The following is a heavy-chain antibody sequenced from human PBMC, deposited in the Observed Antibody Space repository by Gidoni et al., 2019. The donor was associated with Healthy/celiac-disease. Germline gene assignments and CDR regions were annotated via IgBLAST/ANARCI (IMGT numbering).Heavy chain of an antibody. V-gene: IGHV1-69*01. CDR1: GGTFRRSA. CDR3: ASQYCGGDCYYYYYGMDV. Sequence: QVQLVQSGAEGTKPGPPVKVSCKASGGTFRRSAISWVRQAPGQGLEWMGGIIPIFGTANYARKFQGRVTITADESTSTAYMELSSLRSEDTAVYYCASQYCGGDCYYYYYGMDVWGQGTTVTVSS. D-gene: IGHD2-21*02. J-gene: IGHJ6*02. CDR2: IIPIFGTA.